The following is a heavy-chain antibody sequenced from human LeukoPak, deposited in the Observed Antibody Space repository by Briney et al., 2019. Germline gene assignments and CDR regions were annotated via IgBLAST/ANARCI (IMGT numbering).Heavy chain of an antibody. Sequence: SVKVSCKTSGYTFPSFGITWIRQAPGQGLEWMGGIIPIFGTANYAQKFQGRVTITADESTSTAYMELSSLRSEDTAVYYCARDEKWGQGTLVTVSS. J-gene: IGHJ4*02. CDR2: IIPIFGTA. V-gene: IGHV1-69*13. CDR3: ARDEK. CDR1: GYTFPSFG.